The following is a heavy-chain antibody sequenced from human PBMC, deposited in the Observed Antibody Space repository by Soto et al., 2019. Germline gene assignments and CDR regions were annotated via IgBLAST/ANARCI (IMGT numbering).Heavy chain of an antibody. CDR1: GYIFTDYY. V-gene: IGHV1-2*02. Sequence: GASVKVSCKASGYIFTDYYIHWVRQAPGQGLEWMGWINPNSDDTRYAQKFRGRVTVTMDTSISTAYMDLSRLTSDDTAVYYCARDSAAGAGIGWDYWGQGTLVTVYS. J-gene: IGHJ4*01. CDR3: ARDSAAGAGIGWDY. CDR2: INPNSDDT. D-gene: IGHD6-13*01.